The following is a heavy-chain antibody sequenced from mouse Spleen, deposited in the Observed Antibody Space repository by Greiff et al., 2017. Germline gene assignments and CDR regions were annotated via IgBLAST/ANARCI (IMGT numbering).Heavy chain of an antibody. CDR1: GYTFTSYT. D-gene: IGHD3-3*01. V-gene: IGHV1-4*01. Sequence: QVQLQQSGAELARPGASVKMSCKASGYTFTSYTMHWVKQRPGQGLEWIGYINPSSGYTKYNQKFKDKATLTADKSSSTAYMQLSSLTSEDSAVYYCARWGTGAMDYWGQGTSVTVSS. CDR3: ARWGTGAMDY. CDR2: INPSSGYT. J-gene: IGHJ4*01.